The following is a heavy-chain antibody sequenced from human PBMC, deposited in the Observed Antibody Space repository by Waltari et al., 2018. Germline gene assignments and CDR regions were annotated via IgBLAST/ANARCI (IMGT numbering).Heavy chain of an antibody. V-gene: IGHV3-23*01. D-gene: IGHD2-15*01. CDR2: ISGSGGST. CDR3: AKDIGCSGGSCYSGY. CDR1: GFTFSSYA. J-gene: IGHJ4*02. Sequence: EVQLLESGGGLVQPGGSLRLSCAASGFTFSSYAMSWVRQAPGKGLELVSAISGSGGSTYYADSVKGRFTISRDNSKNTLYLQMNSLRAEDTAVYYCAKDIGCSGGSCYSGYWGQGTLVTVSS.